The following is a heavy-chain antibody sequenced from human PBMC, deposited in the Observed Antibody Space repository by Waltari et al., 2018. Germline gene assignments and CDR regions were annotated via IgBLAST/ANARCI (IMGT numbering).Heavy chain of an antibody. D-gene: IGHD2-15*01. CDR2: IIPSFGTA. Sequence: QVQLVQSGAEVKKPGSSVKVSCKASGGTFSSYAISRVRQAPGPGLGWMGGIIPSFGTANYAQKFQGRVTITADESTSTAYMELSSLRSEDTAVYYCASGYCSGGSCYDYYYYGMDVWGQGTTVTVSS. J-gene: IGHJ6*02. V-gene: IGHV1-69*01. CDR1: GGTFSSYA. CDR3: ASGYCSGGSCYDYYYYGMDV.